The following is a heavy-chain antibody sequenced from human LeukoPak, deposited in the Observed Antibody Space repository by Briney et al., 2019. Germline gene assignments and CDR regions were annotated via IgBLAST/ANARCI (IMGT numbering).Heavy chain of an antibody. CDR2: IYTSGST. J-gene: IGHJ4*02. D-gene: IGHD3-3*01. CDR3: AIAYDFWSGHPAYFDY. V-gene: IGHV4-4*07. CDR1: GGSISSYY. Sequence: PSETLSLTCTVSGGSISSYYWSWIRQPAGKGLEWIGRIYTSGSTNYNPSLKSRVTMSVDTSKNQFSLKLSSVTAADTAVYYCAIAYDFWSGHPAYFDYWGQGTLVTVSS.